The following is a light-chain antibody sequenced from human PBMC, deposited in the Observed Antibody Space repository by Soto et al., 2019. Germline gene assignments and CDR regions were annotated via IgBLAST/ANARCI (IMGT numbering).Light chain of an antibody. V-gene: IGLV1-51*01. CDR2: DDY. CDR1: SSNIGGNS. J-gene: IGLJ1*01. Sequence: QSVLTQPPPVSAAPGQKVTISCSGSSSNIGGNSVSWYQQLPGTAPKLLIYDDYKRPSGIPDRFSGPKSGTSATLGITGFQTGDEADYYCGSWDSSLSAYVFGTGTKV. CDR3: GSWDSSLSAYV.